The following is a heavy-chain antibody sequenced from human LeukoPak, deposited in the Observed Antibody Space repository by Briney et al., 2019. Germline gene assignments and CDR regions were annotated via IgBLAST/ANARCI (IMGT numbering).Heavy chain of an antibody. Sequence: SETLSLTCRVSGDSLNSGNFYWTWIRQPPGKGLEWIGYIYYSGSTSYNPSLKSRVTISVDTSKNQFSLKLSSVTAADTAVYYCAREEALGSGSFDYWGQGTLVTVSS. CDR1: GDSLNSGNFY. V-gene: IGHV4-61*01. D-gene: IGHD1-26*01. CDR2: IYYSGST. J-gene: IGHJ4*02. CDR3: AREEALGSGSFDY.